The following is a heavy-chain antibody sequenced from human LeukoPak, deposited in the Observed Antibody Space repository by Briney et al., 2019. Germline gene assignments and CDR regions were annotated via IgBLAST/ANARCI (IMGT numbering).Heavy chain of an antibody. CDR2: IKQDGSEK. CDR1: GFTFTNYW. V-gene: IGHV3-7*01. J-gene: IGHJ4*02. Sequence: PGGSLRLSCTASGFTFTNYWMSWVRQAPGKGLEWVANIKQDGSEKYYVHSVEGRFTISRDNAQNSLSLQMNSLRGEDTAVYYCVRALGSSSADYWGQGTLVTVSS. CDR3: VRALGSSSADY. D-gene: IGHD6-6*01.